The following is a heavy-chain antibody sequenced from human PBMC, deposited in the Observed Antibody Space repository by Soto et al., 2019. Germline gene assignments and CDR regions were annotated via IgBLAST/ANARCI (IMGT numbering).Heavy chain of an antibody. J-gene: IGHJ4*02. CDR2: ISGSGVNT. D-gene: IGHD3-9*01. CDR3: VKGYFDWTHAPYYFDY. Sequence: EVQLLDSGGGLVQPGGSLRLSCAASGFTFSNYAMSWVRQAPGKGLEWVSAISGSGVNTYYADSVKGRFTISRDNSKNTLYLQMDSLRVEDTAVYYCVKGYFDWTHAPYYFDYWGQGTLVTVSS. V-gene: IGHV3-23*01. CDR1: GFTFSNYA.